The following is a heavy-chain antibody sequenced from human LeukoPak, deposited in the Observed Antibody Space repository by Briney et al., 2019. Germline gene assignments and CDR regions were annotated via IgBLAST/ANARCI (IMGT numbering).Heavy chain of an antibody. CDR2: ISSSGSTI. J-gene: IGHJ6*03. CDR3: ARALASPYYYYYYMDV. V-gene: IGHV3-48*03. CDR1: GFTFSSYE. Sequence: GGSLRLSCAASGFTFSSYEMNWVRQAPGKGLEWVSYISSSGSTIYYADSVKGRFTISRDNAKNSLYLQMNSLRAEDTAVYYCARALASPYYYYYYMDVWGKGTTVTVSS.